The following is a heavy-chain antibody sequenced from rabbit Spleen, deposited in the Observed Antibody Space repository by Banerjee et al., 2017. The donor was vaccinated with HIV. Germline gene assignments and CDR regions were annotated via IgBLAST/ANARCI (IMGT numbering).Heavy chain of an antibody. CDR2: IYAGSSGST. CDR3: ARASNNYGEFDL. Sequence: QSLEESGGDLVKPGGTLTLSCKASGIDSSNYWIYWVRQAPGKGLEWIACIYAGSSGSTHYASWAKGRFTISKTSSTTVTLQMTSLSAADSATYFCARASNNYGEFDLWGPGTLVTVS. D-gene: IGHD6-1*01. J-gene: IGHJ4*01. V-gene: IGHV1S40*01. CDR1: GIDSSNYW.